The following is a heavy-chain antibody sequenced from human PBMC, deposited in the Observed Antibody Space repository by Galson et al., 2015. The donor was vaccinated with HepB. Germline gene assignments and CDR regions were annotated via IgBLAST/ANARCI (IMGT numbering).Heavy chain of an antibody. CDR1: GFTFSSSA. CDR2: ISYDGGNK. J-gene: IGHJ4*02. CDR3: ARAPGGGYYPPDY. D-gene: IGHD3-22*01. V-gene: IGHV3-30-3*01. Sequence: SLRLSCAASGFTFSSSAMHWVRQAPGKGLEWVAIISYDGGNKWYTDSAKGRFTISRDNSKNTLYLQMNSLRVEDTALYYCARAPGGGYYPPDYWGQGTLVTVSS.